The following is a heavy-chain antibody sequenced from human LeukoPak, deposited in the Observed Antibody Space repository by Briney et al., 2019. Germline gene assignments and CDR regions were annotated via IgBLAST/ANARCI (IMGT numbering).Heavy chain of an antibody. D-gene: IGHD2-2*01. CDR1: GFTFSSYG. J-gene: IGHJ4*02. CDR3: AKDRGEYQLLDY. CDR2: ISYDGSDK. Sequence: GRSLRLSCAASGFTFSSYGIHWVRQAPGKGLQWVAVISYDGSDKNYADSVKGRFTISRDNSKNTLYLQMNSLRAEDTAVYYCAKDRGEYQLLDYWGQGTLVTVSS. V-gene: IGHV3-30*18.